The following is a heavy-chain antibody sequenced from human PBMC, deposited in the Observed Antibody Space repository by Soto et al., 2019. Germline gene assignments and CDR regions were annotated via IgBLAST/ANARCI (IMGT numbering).Heavy chain of an antibody. CDR1: GFTFSSYW. Sequence: PGGSLGLSCAASGFTFSSYWMHWVRQTPGEGLVWVSRIDNVGSFTTYADSVKGRFTISRDNAKNTLYLQMNSLRAEDTAVYYCARDQTVAGPTTFDYCGQGTLVTVSS. D-gene: IGHD6-19*01. V-gene: IGHV3-74*01. CDR3: ARDQTVAGPTTFDY. CDR2: IDNVGSFT. J-gene: IGHJ4*02.